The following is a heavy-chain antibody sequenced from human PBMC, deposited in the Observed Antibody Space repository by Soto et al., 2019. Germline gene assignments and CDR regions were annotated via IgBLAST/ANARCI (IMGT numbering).Heavy chain of an antibody. CDR3: ARDSGWPILNFDN. CDR2: SSYDGRET. CDR1: YFDFSSYG. D-gene: IGHD3-10*01. J-gene: IGHJ4*02. V-gene: IGHV3-30*03. Sequence: GGSMRLSCAASYFDFSSYGVHWVRQAPGKGLEWVAASSYDGRETFYADSAKGRFTVSKEMSKNTAFLQMNALRHEDTAVYFCARDSGWPILNFDNWGQGTPVTVSS.